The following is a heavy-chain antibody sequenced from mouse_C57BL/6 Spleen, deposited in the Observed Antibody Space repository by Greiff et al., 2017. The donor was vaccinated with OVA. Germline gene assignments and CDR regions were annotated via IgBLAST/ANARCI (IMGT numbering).Heavy chain of an antibody. CDR2: ISSGSSTI. J-gene: IGHJ3*01. Sequence: DVMLVESGGGLVKPGGSLKLSCAASGFTFSDYGMHWVRQAPEKGLEWVAYISSGSSTIYYADTVKGRFTISRDNAKNTLFLQMTGLRSEDTAMYYCARGGFAYWGQGTLVTVSA. V-gene: IGHV5-17*01. CDR1: GFTFSDYG. CDR3: ARGGFAY.